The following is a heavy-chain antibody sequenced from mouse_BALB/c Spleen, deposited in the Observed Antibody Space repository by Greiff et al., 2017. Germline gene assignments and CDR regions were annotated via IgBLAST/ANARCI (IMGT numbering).Heavy chain of an antibody. CDR2: ISYSGST. D-gene: IGHD1-2*01. CDR3: ARTTATFFDY. V-gene: IGHV3-2*02. CDR1: GYSITSDYA. Sequence: EVMLVESGPGLVKPSQSLSLTCTVTGYSITSDYAWNWIRQFPGNKLEWMGYISYSGSTSYNPSLKSRISITRDTSKNQFFLQLNSVTTEDTATYYCARTTATFFDYWGQGTTLTVSS. J-gene: IGHJ2*01.